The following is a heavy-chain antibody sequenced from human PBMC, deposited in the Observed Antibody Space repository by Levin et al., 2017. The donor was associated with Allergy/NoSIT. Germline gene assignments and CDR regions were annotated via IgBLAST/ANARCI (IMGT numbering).Heavy chain of an antibody. CDR3: AKGPGPAITGHWVWFDP. CDR1: GFTFDDYA. CDR2: ISWNSGSI. Sequence: GGSLRLSCAASGFTFDDYAMHWVRQAPGKGLEWVSGISWNSGSIGYADSVKGRFTISRDNAKNSLYLQMNSLRAEDTALYYCAKGPGPAITGHWVWFDPWGQGTLVTVSS. V-gene: IGHV3-9*01. J-gene: IGHJ5*02. D-gene: IGHD2-8*02.